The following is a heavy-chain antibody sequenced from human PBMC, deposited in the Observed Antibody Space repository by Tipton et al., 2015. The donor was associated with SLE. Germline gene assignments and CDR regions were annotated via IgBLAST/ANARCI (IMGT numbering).Heavy chain of an antibody. CDR2: MKSKSFGETT. D-gene: IGHD6-19*01. V-gene: IGHV3-15*05. J-gene: IGHJ4*02. CDR1: GGSISSGGYY. CDR3: VHGSGWLDY. Sequence: SLRLSCSVSGGSISSGGYYRSWIRQYPGKGPEWIGLMKSKSFGETTNYAAPVKGRFTISRDDSKNTLYLQMNSLKIEDTAIYYCVHGSGWLDYWGQGTPVTVSS.